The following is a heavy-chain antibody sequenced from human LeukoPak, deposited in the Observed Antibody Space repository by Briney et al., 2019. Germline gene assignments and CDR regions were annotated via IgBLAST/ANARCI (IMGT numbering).Heavy chain of an antibody. CDR3: ARDGAGYSGYDYLFDY. D-gene: IGHD5-12*01. J-gene: IGHJ4*02. V-gene: IGHV1-3*01. Sequence: ASVKVSCTASGYTVTSYAMHWVRQAPGQRLEWMGWINAGNGNTKYSQKFQGRVTITRDTSASTAYMELSSLRSEDTAVYYCARDGAGYSGYDYLFDYWGQGTLVTVSS. CDR2: INAGNGNT. CDR1: GYTVTSYA.